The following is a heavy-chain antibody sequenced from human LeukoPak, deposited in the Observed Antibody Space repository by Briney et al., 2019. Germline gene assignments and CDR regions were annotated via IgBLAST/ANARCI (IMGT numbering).Heavy chain of an antibody. J-gene: IGHJ4*02. CDR1: GFTFSSYS. Sequence: PGGSLRLSCAASGFTFSSYSMNWVRQAPGKGLEWVSYISSSSSTIYYADSVKGRFTISRDNAKNSLYLQMNSLRAEDTAVYYCARDNYDFWSGYPIPGQYYFDYWGQGTLVTVSS. CDR2: ISSSSSTI. V-gene: IGHV3-48*01. CDR3: ARDNYDFWSGYPIPGQYYFDY. D-gene: IGHD3-3*01.